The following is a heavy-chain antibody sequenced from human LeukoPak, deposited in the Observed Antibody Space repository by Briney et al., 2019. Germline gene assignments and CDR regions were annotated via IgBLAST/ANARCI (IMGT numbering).Heavy chain of an antibody. V-gene: IGHV3-9*01. CDR3: ATLAGVYCSGGSCHAFDI. J-gene: IGHJ3*02. D-gene: IGHD2-15*01. CDR2: ISWNSGSI. CDR1: GFTFDDYA. Sequence: GGSLRLSCAASGFTFDDYAMHWVRQAPGKGLEWVSGISWNSGSIGYADSVKGRFTISRDNAKNSLYLQMNSLRAEDTALYYCATLAGVYCSGGSCHAFDIWGQGTMVTVSS.